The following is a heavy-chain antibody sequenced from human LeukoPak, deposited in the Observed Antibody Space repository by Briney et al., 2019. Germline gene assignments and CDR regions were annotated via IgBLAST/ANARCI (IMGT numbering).Heavy chain of an antibody. CDR2: IYHSGST. CDR3: ARPGGSYASYFDY. Sequence: PSETLSLTCTVSGGSISSSPYYWGWIPQPPGKGPEWIGSIYHSGSTYYNPSLKSRVTIYVDTSKNQVSVKLNSVTAGDTAVYYCARPGGSYASYFDYWGQRTLVTVSS. CDR1: GGSISSSPYY. V-gene: IGHV4-39*01. J-gene: IGHJ4*02. D-gene: IGHD1-26*01.